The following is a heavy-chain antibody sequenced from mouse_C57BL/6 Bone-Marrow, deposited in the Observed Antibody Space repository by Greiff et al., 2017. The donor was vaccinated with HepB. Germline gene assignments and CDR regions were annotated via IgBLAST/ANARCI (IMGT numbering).Heavy chain of an antibody. V-gene: IGHV1-47*01. CDR2: FHPYNDDT. CDR3: AVIYYGKREYFDY. CDR1: GYTFTTYP. D-gene: IGHD2-1*01. J-gene: IGHJ2*01. Sequence: QVQLQQSGAELVKPGASVKMSCKASGYTFTTYPIEWLKQNHGKSLEWIGNFHPYNDDTKYNEKFKGKATLTVEKSSSTVYLELSRLTSDYSAVYYCAVIYYGKREYFDYWGQGTTLTVSS.